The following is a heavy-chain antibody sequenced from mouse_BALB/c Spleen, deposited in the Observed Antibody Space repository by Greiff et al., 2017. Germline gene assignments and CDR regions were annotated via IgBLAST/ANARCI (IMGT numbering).Heavy chain of an antibody. CDR2: IDTSDSYT. D-gene: IGHD1-1*01. V-gene: IGHV1-69*01. Sequence: VKLQQPGAELVMPGASVKMSCKASGYTFTDYWMHWVKQRPGQGLEWIGAIDTSDSYTSYNQKFKGKATLTVDESSSTAYMQLSSLTSEDSAVYYCARATTGAWFAYWGQGTLVTVSA. CDR1: GYTFTDYW. CDR3: ARATTGAWFAY. J-gene: IGHJ3*01.